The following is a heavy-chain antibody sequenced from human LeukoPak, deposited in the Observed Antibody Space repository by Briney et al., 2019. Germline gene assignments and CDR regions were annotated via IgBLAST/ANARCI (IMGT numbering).Heavy chain of an antibody. CDR2: ISGGGGST. CDR3: AKEWRYSSSWYYQDY. Sequence: GGSLRLSCAASGFTFSSYAMSWVRQAPGKGLEWVSAISGGGGSTYYADSVKGRFTISRDNSKNTLYLQMNSLRAEDTAVYYCAKEWRYSSSWYYQDYWGQGTLVTVSS. D-gene: IGHD6-13*01. J-gene: IGHJ4*02. CDR1: GFTFSSYA. V-gene: IGHV3-23*01.